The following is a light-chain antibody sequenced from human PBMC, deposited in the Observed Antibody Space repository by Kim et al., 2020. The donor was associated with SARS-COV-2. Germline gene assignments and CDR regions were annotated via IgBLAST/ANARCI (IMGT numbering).Light chain of an antibody. V-gene: IGLV2-23*02. CDR3: CSCAGSSTLV. CDR2: EVS. Sequence: QSALTQPASVSGSPGQSITISCTGTSSDVGSYNLVSWYQQHPGKAPKLMIYEVSKRPSGVSNRFSGSKSGNTASLTISGLQAEDEADYYCCSCAGSSTLVSGTGTKVTVL. CDR1: SSDVGSYNL. J-gene: IGLJ1*01.